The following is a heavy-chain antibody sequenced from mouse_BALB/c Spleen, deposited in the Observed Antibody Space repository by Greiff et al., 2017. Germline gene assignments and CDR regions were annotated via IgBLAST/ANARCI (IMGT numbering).Heavy chain of an antibody. CDR2: INPSTGYT. Sequence: QVHVKQSGAELAKPGASVKMSCKASGYTFTSYWMHWVKQRPGQGLEWIGYINPSTGYTEYNQKFKDKATLTADKSSSTAYMQLSSLTSEDSAVYYCARGDYGKETWFAYWGQGTLVTVSA. CDR3: ARGDYGKETWFAY. CDR1: GYTFTSYW. D-gene: IGHD1-1*01. J-gene: IGHJ3*01. V-gene: IGHV1-7*01.